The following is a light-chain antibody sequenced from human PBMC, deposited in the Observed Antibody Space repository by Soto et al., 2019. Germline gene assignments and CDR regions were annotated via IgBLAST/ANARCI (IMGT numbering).Light chain of an antibody. CDR3: QHYNRYSEA. CDR1: QTISSW. J-gene: IGKJ1*01. Sequence: DIQMTQSPSTLSGSVGDRVTITCRASQTISSWLAWYQQKPGKAPKLLIYKASTLKSGVPSRFSGSGSGTEFTLTISSLQPDDFATYDCQHYNRYSEAFGQGTKLELK. V-gene: IGKV1-5*03. CDR2: KAS.